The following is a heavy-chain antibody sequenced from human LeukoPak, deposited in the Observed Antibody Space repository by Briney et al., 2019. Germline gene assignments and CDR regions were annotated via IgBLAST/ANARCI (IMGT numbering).Heavy chain of an antibody. Sequence: GSLRLSCATSGFTFSSHWMTWVRQAPGKGLEWVANIKQDGSEIHYVDSVKGRFTISRDNSKNTLYLQMNSLRAEDTAVYYCARRGSSGCFDYWGQGTLVTVSS. CDR3: ARRGSSGCFDY. D-gene: IGHD6-19*01. CDR1: GFTFSSHW. J-gene: IGHJ4*02. CDR2: IKQDGSEI. V-gene: IGHV3-7*01.